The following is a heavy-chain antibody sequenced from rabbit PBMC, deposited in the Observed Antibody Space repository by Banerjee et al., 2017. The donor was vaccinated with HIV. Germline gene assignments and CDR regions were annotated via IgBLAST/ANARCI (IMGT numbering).Heavy chain of an antibody. CDR1: GIDFSSYG. J-gene: IGHJ6*01. D-gene: IGHD6-1*01. CDR2: IYPDYGST. V-gene: IGHV1S47*01. CDR3: ARATYGGAGYAYAIYYGMDL. Sequence: QEQLVESGGGLVTLGGSLKLSCKASGIDFSSYGISWVRQAPGKGLEWIAYIYPDYGSTYYASWVNGRFTISRSTSLNTVTLQMTSLIAADTATYFCARATYGGAGYAYAIYYGMDLWGQGTPVTVS.